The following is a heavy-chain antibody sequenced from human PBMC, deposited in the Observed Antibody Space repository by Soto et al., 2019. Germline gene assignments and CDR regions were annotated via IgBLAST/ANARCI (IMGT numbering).Heavy chain of an antibody. CDR2: ISSNGGST. CDR1: GFTFSSYA. V-gene: IGHV3-64D*06. CDR3: VKDRGRYSSGWYCDY. Sequence: PGGSLRLSCSASGFTFSSYAMHWVRQAPGKGLEYVSAISSNGGSTYYADSVKGRFTISRDNSKNTLYLQMSSLRAEDTAVYYCVKDRGRYSSGWYCDYWGQGXLVTVYS. J-gene: IGHJ4*02. D-gene: IGHD6-19*01.